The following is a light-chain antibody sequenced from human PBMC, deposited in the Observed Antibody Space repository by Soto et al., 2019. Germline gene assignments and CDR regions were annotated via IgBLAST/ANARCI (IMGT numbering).Light chain of an antibody. CDR2: DLS. CDR1: QTISSW. Sequence: DIQMTQSPSTLSASVGDRVTITCLASQTISSWLAWYQQKPGKAPKLLIYDLSSLESGVPSRFSGSGSGTEFTLTISSLQPDDSATYYCQQYNTFWTFGQGTKVDIK. V-gene: IGKV1-5*01. J-gene: IGKJ1*01. CDR3: QQYNTFWT.